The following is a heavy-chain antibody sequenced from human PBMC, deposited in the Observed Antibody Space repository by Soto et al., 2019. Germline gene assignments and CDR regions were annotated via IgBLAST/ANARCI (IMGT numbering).Heavy chain of an antibody. D-gene: IGHD2-8*01. CDR3: ARGPLGGYYIWFDP. J-gene: IGHJ5*02. V-gene: IGHV1-69*01. CDR1: GGTFSSYA. Sequence: QVQLVQSGAEVKKPGSSVKVSSKASGGTFSSYASSWVRQAPGQGLEWMGGIIPIFGTANYAQKFQGRVTITADESTSTAYMELSSLRSEDTAVYYCARGPLGGYYIWFDPWGQGTLVTVSS. CDR2: IIPIFGTA.